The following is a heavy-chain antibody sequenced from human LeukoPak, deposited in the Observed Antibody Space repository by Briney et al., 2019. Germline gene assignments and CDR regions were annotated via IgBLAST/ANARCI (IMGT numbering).Heavy chain of an antibody. CDR1: GYSFSSYG. Sequence: ASVKVSCKTSGYSFSSYGISWVRQAPGQGLEWMGWISAYNGNTNDAQILQGRVTMTPDTSTSTAYMELRGLRSDDTAVYYCARLIYGIYYYGMDIWGQGTTVTVSS. J-gene: IGHJ6*02. CDR3: ARLIYGIYYYGMDI. CDR2: ISAYNGNT. V-gene: IGHV1-18*01. D-gene: IGHD4-17*01.